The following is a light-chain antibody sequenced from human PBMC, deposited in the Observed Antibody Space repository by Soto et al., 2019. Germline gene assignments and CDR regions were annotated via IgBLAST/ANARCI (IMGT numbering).Light chain of an antibody. CDR1: QSISSY. CDR3: QLSYSSWT. Sequence: DIQMTQSPSSLSASVGDRVTITCRASQSISSYLNWYQQKPGKAPKLRIYAASSLQSGVPSRVSGSGSGTDFTLPISSLQREDFASYYCQLSYSSWTFGQGTKVEIK. J-gene: IGKJ1*01. CDR2: AAS. V-gene: IGKV1-39*01.